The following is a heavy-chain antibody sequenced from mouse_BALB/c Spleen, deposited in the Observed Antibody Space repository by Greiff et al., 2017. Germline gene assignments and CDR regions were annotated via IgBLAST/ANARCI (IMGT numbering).Heavy chain of an antibody. Sequence: DVKLQESGPGLVKPSQSLSLTCTVTGYSITSDYAWYWIRQFPGNKLEWMGSISYSGSTSYTPSLKSRISITRDTSKNQFFLQLNSVTTEDTATYYCARWPYGNYVSYYAMDYWGQGTSVTVSS. J-gene: IGHJ4*01. D-gene: IGHD2-1*01. CDR3: ARWPYGNYVSYYAMDY. CDR2: ISYSGST. CDR1: GYSITSDYA. V-gene: IGHV3-2*02.